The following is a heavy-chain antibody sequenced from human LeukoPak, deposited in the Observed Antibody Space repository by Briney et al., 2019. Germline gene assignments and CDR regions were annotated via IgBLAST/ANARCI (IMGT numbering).Heavy chain of an antibody. J-gene: IGHJ5*02. CDR3: ARGGLPARSWFDP. D-gene: IGHD3/OR15-3a*01. V-gene: IGHV1-69*13. Sequence: SVKVSCKASGDTFSDYAISWVRQAPGQGLDWMGALIPVFATANYAQRFQGRVTLTADEPTSTAYMELTGLTSEDTAMYYCARGGLPARSWFDPWGQGTLVTVSS. CDR1: GDTFSDYA. CDR2: LIPVFATA.